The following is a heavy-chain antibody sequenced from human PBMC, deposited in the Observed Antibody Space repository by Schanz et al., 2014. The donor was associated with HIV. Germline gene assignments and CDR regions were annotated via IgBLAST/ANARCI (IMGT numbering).Heavy chain of an antibody. Sequence: EVQLVESGGGLVQPGGSLRLSCAASGFTFSSSWMHWVRQAPGKGLVWVSRINSDGSITTYADSVKGRFTISRDNAKNTLYLQMNSLRAEDTAVYYCAKRRDSGYAYFDYWGQGTLVTVSS. D-gene: IGHD1-1*01. V-gene: IGHV3-74*01. CDR3: AKRRDSGYAYFDY. CDR1: GFTFSSSW. J-gene: IGHJ4*02. CDR2: INSDGSIT.